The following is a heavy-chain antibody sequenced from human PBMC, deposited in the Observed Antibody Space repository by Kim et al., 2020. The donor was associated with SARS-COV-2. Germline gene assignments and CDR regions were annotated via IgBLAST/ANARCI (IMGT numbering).Heavy chain of an antibody. CDR2: IYYSGST. J-gene: IGHJ4*02. CDR3: ARHIRYFDWLLKLGFDY. CDR1: GGSISSSSYY. V-gene: IGHV4-39*01. Sequence: SETLSLTCTVSGGSISSSSYYWGWIRQPPGKGLEWIGSIYYSGSTYYNPSLKSRVTISVDTSKNQFSLKLSSVTAADTAVYYCARHIRYFDWLLKLGFDYWGQGTLVTVSS. D-gene: IGHD3-9*01.